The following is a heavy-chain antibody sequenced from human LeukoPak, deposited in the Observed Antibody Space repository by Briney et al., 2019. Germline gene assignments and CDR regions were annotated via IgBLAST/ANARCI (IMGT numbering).Heavy chain of an antibody. CDR1: GYSFTSYW. Sequence: PGESLKISCKGSGYSFTSYWIGWVRQMPGKGLEWMGIIYPGDSDTRYSPSFQGQVTISADKSISTAYLQWSSLKASDTAMYYCARPHSSTSSLPFLDAFDIWGQGTMVTVSS. J-gene: IGHJ3*02. V-gene: IGHV5-51*01. D-gene: IGHD2-2*01. CDR2: IYPGDSDT. CDR3: ARPHSSTSSLPFLDAFDI.